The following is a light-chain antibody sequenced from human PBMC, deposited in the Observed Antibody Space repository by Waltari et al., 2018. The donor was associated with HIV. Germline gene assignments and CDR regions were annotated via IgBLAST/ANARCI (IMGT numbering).Light chain of an antibody. CDR2: TDI. CDR1: ALPNQY. V-gene: IGLV3-25*03. J-gene: IGLJ2*01. CDR3: QSADNSSTYKI. Sequence: SYELTQPPSVSVSPGQTARITCSGDALPNQYDYWYQQKPGQAPVLVTYTDIERPSGIPERFSGSSSGTTVTLTISGVQAEDEADYYCQSADNSSTYKIFGGGTKLTVL.